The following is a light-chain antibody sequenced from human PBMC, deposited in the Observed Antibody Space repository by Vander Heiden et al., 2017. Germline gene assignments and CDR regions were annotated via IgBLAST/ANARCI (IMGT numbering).Light chain of an antibody. V-gene: IGKV1-5*03. CDR1: QSISSW. CDR2: KAS. J-gene: IGKJ2*01. CDR3: QQYNSYSGYT. Sequence: DIQMPPSPSTLSASVEDRVTITSRASQSISSWLAWYQQKPGKAPKLLIYKASSLESGVPSRCSGSGSGTEFTLTISSLQPDDFATYYCQQYNSYSGYTFGQGTKLEIK.